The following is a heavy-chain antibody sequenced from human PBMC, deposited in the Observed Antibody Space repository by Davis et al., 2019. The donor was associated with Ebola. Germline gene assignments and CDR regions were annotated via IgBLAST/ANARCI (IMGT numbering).Heavy chain of an antibody. CDR1: GGSIRSSSYY. Sequence: GSLRLSCTVSGGSIRSSSYYWGWIRQPPGKGLEWIGNIYYSGSTYYNPSLKSRVTISVDTSKNQFSLKLSSVTAADTAVYYCASTWSGKYYYYYGMDVWGQGTTVTVSS. D-gene: IGHD2-15*01. CDR2: IYYSGST. CDR3: ASTWSGKYYYYYGMDV. J-gene: IGHJ6*02. V-gene: IGHV4-39*01.